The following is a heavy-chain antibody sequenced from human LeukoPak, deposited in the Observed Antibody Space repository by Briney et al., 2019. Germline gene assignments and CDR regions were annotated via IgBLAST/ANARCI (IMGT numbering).Heavy chain of an antibody. J-gene: IGHJ4*02. Sequence: PSETLPLTCAVYGGSFSGYYWSWIRQPPGKGLEWIGEINHSGSTNYNPSLKSRVTISVDTSKNQFSLKLYSVTAADTAVYYCARGVATMRDWGQGTLVTVSS. D-gene: IGHD5-12*01. CDR1: GGSFSGYY. V-gene: IGHV4-34*01. CDR2: INHSGST. CDR3: ARGVATMRD.